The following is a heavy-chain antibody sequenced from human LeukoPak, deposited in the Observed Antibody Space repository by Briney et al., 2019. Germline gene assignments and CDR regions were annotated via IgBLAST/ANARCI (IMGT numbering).Heavy chain of an antibody. Sequence: PGGSLRLSCAASGFTLSTYAMHWVSQAPGKGLEWVAVISYDGRDKKYADSVKGRFSISRDNSKNTLYLQMDSLRSEDTAVYYCAKDSGNYANYYFDYWGQGTLVTVSS. D-gene: IGHD1-26*01. J-gene: IGHJ4*02. CDR1: GFTLSTYA. CDR2: ISYDGRDK. V-gene: IGHV3-30*04. CDR3: AKDSGNYANYYFDY.